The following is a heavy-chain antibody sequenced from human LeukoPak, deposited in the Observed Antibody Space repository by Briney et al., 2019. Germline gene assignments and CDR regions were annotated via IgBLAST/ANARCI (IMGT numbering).Heavy chain of an antibody. CDR1: GYTFTGYY. CDR2: INVSGGGT. Sequence: ASVKVSCKASGYTFTGYYIHWVRQAPGQGLEWMGIINVSGGGTTYAQKFQGRVTMTRDTSTSTAYMELSSLGSEDTAVYYCARGGIAARPLAEYFQHWGQGTLVTVSS. D-gene: IGHD6-6*01. CDR3: ARGGIAARPLAEYFQH. J-gene: IGHJ1*01. V-gene: IGHV1-46*01.